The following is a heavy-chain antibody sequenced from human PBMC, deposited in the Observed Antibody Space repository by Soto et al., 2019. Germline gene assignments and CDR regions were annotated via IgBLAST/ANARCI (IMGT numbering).Heavy chain of an antibody. CDR2: IWYDGSNK. J-gene: IGHJ4*02. Sequence: QVQLVESGGGVVQPGRSLRLSCAASGFTFSSYGMHWVRQAPGKGLEWVAVIWYDGSNKYYADSVKGRFTISRDNSKNTLYLQMNSLRADDTAVYYCARDLGGYDANDYWGQGTLVTVSS. V-gene: IGHV3-33*01. CDR3: ARDLGGYDANDY. D-gene: IGHD5-12*01. CDR1: GFTFSSYG.